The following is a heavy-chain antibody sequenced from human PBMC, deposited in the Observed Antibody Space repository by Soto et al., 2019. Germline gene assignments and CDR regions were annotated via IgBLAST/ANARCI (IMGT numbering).Heavy chain of an antibody. CDR3: ARSITGTTLITWFDP. D-gene: IGHD1-7*01. CDR1: GYTFTSYY. Sequence: ASVKVSCKASGYTFTSYYMHWVRQAPGQGLEWMGIINPSGGSTSYAQKFQGRVTMTRDTSTSTVYMELSSLRSEDTAVYYCARSITGTTLITWFDPWGQGTLVTVSS. CDR2: INPSGGST. J-gene: IGHJ5*02. V-gene: IGHV1-46*01.